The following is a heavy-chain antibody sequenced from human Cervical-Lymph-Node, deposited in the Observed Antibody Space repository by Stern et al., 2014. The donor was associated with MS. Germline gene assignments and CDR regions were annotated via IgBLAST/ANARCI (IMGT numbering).Heavy chain of an antibody. J-gene: IGHJ6*02. CDR1: GFTFYTYG. CDR3: AKDLIQLWLPSAFYYYGMDA. D-gene: IGHD5-18*01. Sequence: QVQLVQSGGGVVQPGRSLRLSCAASGFTFYTYGMHWVRQAPGKGLEWVAIIAYDGSNEFYADSVKGRFTISRDNSNNTLYLQMSSLTAEDTAVYYCAKDLIQLWLPSAFYYYGMDAWGQGTTVTVSS. CDR2: IAYDGSNE. V-gene: IGHV3-30*18.